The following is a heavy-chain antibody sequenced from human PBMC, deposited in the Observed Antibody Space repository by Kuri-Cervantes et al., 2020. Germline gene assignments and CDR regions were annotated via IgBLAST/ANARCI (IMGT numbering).Heavy chain of an antibody. Sequence: GESLKISCAASGFTFSSYSMNWVRQAPGKGLEWVAVISYDGSNKYYANSVKGRFTISRDNSKNSLYLQMNSLRAEDTAVYYCARVKYYYDSRLNWGDFDYWGQGTLVTSPQ. J-gene: IGHJ4*02. V-gene: IGHV3-30*03. CDR1: GFTFSSYS. CDR2: ISYDGSNK. D-gene: IGHD3-22*01. CDR3: ARVKYYYDSRLNWGDFDY.